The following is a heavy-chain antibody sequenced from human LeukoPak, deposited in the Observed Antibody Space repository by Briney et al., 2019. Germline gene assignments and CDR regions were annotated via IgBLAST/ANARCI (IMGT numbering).Heavy chain of an antibody. V-gene: IGHV3-64*01. CDR1: GFSFSSYG. Sequence: GGSLRLSCAASGFSFSSYGMHWVRQAPGKGLEYVSSISSNGGSTYYGNSVKGRFTISRDNSKNTLYLQMGSLRPEDMAVYYCATAYSTTWYVPFDYWGQGALVTVSS. J-gene: IGHJ4*02. CDR2: ISSNGGST. CDR3: ATAYSTTWYVPFDY. D-gene: IGHD6-13*01.